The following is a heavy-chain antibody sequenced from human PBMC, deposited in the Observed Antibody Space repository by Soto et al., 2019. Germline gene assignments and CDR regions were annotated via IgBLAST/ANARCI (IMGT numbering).Heavy chain of an antibody. CDR2: ISYDGSNK. CDR1: GFTFSSYG. D-gene: IGHD3-9*01. V-gene: IGHV3-30*18. Sequence: GGSLRLSCAASGFTFSSYGMHWVRQAPGKGLEWVAVISYDGSNKYYADSVKGRFTISRDNSKNTLYLQMNSLRAEDTAVYYCAKDTNLRYFDWSVFDYWGQGTLGTAPQ. J-gene: IGHJ4*02. CDR3: AKDTNLRYFDWSVFDY.